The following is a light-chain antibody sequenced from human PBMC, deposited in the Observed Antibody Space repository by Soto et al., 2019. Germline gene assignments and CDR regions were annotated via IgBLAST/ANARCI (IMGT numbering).Light chain of an antibody. CDR1: TSDVGGYHY. CDR3: SSYAGSNDLV. Sequence: QSALTQPPSASGSPGQSVTISCTGTTSDVGGYHYVSWYQQFPGKAPKLLIYEVTKRPSGVPDRFSGSKSGNTASLTISGLQAEDEADYYCSSYAGSNDLVFGGGTKLTVL. J-gene: IGLJ3*02. CDR2: EVT. V-gene: IGLV2-8*01.